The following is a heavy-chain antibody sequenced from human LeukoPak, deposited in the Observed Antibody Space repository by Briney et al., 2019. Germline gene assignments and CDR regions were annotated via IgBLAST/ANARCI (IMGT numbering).Heavy chain of an antibody. CDR3: ARGATRLRYYFDY. V-gene: IGHV3-21*01. CDR2: ISSSSSYI. D-gene: IGHD1-26*01. J-gene: IGHJ4*02. Sequence: PGGSLRLSCVASGFSFSSYWMHWVRQDPGKGLEWVSSISSSSSYIYYADSVKGRFTISRDNAKNSPYLQMNSLRAEDTAVYYCARGATRLRYYFDYWGQGTLVTVSS. CDR1: GFSFSSYW.